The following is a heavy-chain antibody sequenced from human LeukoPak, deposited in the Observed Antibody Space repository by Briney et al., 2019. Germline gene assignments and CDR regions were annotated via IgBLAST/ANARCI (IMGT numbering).Heavy chain of an antibody. CDR1: GYSFTSYW. J-gene: IGHJ5*02. D-gene: IGHD2-2*01. CDR3: ARQGLYCSSTSCSPVVAWSDP. Sequence: GESLKISCKGSGYSFTSYWIGWVRQMPGKGLEWMGIIYPGDSDTRYSPSFQGQVTISADKSISTAYLQWSSLKASDTAMYYCARQGLYCSSTSCSPVVAWSDPWGQGTLVTVSS. V-gene: IGHV5-51*01. CDR2: IYPGDSDT.